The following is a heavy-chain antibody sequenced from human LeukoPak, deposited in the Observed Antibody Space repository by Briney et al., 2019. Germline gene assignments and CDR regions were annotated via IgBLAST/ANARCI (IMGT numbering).Heavy chain of an antibody. J-gene: IGHJ4*02. Sequence: GGSLRLSCAASGSTFSSHTMNWVRQAPGKGLGWVSYISSTSSVIYYADPVKGRFTISRDNAKNSLYLQMNSLRAEDTAVYYCARNLPAADYWGQGTLVTVSS. V-gene: IGHV3-48*04. D-gene: IGHD2-2*01. CDR3: ARNLPAADY. CDR2: ISSTSSVI. CDR1: GSTFSSHT.